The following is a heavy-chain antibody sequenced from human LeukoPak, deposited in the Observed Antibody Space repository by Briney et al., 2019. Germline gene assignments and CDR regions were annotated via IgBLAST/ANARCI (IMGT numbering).Heavy chain of an antibody. CDR2: ITAGGSST. Sequence: GGSLRLSCAASGFTFSTYAMTWVRQAPGKGLEWVSGITAGGSSTYYADSVKGRFTISRDNSESTLYLQMNSLRAEDTAVYYCAKDRDSNRFDPWGQGTLVTVSS. V-gene: IGHV3-23*01. D-gene: IGHD3-10*01. CDR3: AKDRDSNRFDP. CDR1: GFTFSTYA. J-gene: IGHJ5*02.